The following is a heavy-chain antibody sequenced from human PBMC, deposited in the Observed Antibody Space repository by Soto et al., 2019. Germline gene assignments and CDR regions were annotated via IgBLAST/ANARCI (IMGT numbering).Heavy chain of an antibody. CDR2: ISYDGSNK. D-gene: IGHD5-18*01. V-gene: IGHV3-30*18. CDR1: GFTFSSYV. J-gene: IGHJ4*02. Sequence: PGGSLRLSCAASGFTFSSYVMHWVRQAPGKGLEWVAVISYDGSNKYYADSVKGRFTISRDNSKNTLYLQMNSLRAEDTAVYYCAKEGSGYSYGYFDYWGQGTLVTVSS. CDR3: AKEGSGYSYGYFDY.